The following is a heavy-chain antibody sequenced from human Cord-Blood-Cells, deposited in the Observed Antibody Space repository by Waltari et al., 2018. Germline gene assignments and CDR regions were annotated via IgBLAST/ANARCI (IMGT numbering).Heavy chain of an antibody. D-gene: IGHD4-17*01. CDR2: ISYDGSNK. CDR1: GFTFSSYA. Sequence: QVQLVESGGGVVQPGRSLRLSCAASGFTFSSYAMHWVRPATGKGLEWVAVISYDGSNKYYADSVKGRFTISRDNYKNTLYLQMNSLRAEDTAVYYCAREGGRYGDYFDYWGQGTLVTVSS. J-gene: IGHJ4*02. V-gene: IGHV3-30-3*01. CDR3: AREGGRYGDYFDY.